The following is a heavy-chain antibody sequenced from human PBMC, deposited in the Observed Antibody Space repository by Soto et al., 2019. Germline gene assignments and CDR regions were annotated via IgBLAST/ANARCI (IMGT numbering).Heavy chain of an antibody. CDR3: ARGGDGTGWYFDY. V-gene: IGHV4-39*01. J-gene: IGHJ4*02. Sequence: SETLSLTCTVSGGSISSSSYYWGWIRPPPGKGLEWIGSIYYSGSTYYNPSLKSRVTISVDTSKNQFSLKLSSVTAADTAVYYCARGGDGTGWYFDYWGQGTLVTVSS. CDR1: GGSISSSSYY. D-gene: IGHD6-19*01. CDR2: IYYSGST.